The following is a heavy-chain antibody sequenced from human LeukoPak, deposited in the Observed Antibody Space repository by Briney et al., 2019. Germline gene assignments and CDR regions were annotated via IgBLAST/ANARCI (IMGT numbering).Heavy chain of an antibody. CDR3: ARGDGYYFGF. Sequence: GGSLRLSCAASGFTFRHYYMNWVRLAPGKGLAWVADIREDGSDDTYEASVKGRFTISRDNARNSLFLQRNSLRAEDTAVYYCARGDGYYFGFWGQGTPVTVSS. V-gene: IGHV3-7*03. J-gene: IGHJ4*02. CDR1: GFTFRHYY. CDR2: IREDGSDD.